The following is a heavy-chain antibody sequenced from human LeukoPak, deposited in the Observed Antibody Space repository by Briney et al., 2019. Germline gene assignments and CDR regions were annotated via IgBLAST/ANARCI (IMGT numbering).Heavy chain of an antibody. J-gene: IGHJ6*03. Sequence: GASVKVSCKASGYIFTSYGISWVRQAPGQGLEWMGWMNPNSGNTGYAQKFQGRVTMTRNTSISTAYMELSSLRSEDTAVYYCARGPAGNWYYYYYMDVWGKGTTVTVSS. V-gene: IGHV1-8*02. D-gene: IGHD1-14*01. CDR1: GYIFTSYG. CDR3: ARGPAGNWYYYYYMDV. CDR2: MNPNSGNT.